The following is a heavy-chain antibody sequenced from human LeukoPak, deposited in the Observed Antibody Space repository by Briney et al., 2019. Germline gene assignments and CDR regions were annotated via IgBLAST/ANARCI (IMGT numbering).Heavy chain of an antibody. Sequence: PGGSLRLSCAASGFTFSSYSMNWVRQAPGKGLEWVSSISSSSSYIYYADSVKGRFTISRDNAKNSLYLQMNSLRAEDTAVYYCAGPREAYCDGDCYSWGQGTLVTVSS. CDR1: GFTFSSYS. J-gene: IGHJ4*02. V-gene: IGHV3-21*01. D-gene: IGHD2-21*02. CDR2: ISSSSSYI. CDR3: AGPREAYCDGDCYS.